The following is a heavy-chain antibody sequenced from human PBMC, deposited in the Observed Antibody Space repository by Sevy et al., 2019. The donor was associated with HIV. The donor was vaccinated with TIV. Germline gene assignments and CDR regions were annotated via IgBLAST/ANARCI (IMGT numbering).Heavy chain of an antibody. V-gene: IGHV4-59*01. D-gene: IGHD6-13*01. Sequence: SETLSLTCTVSGGSINNYYWSWIRQPPGKGLQWIGYIYYSGSTNYNPSLKSRVTMSVDTSKNQFYLKLRSVTAADTAIYYCEKESIATVGDFDYWGQGTLVTVSS. CDR2: IYYSGST. J-gene: IGHJ4*02. CDR1: GGSINNYY. CDR3: EKESIATVGDFDY.